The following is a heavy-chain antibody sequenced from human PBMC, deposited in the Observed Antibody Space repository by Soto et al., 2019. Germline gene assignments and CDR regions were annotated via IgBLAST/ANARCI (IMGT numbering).Heavy chain of an antibody. CDR1: GFTFSSYA. J-gene: IGHJ4*02. CDR3: ARSPRSHSSKVDY. D-gene: IGHD4-4*01. V-gene: IGHV3-30-3*01. Sequence: GGSLRLSCAASGFTFSSYAMHWVRQAPGKGLEWVAVISYDGSNKYYADSVKGRFTISRDNSKNTLYLQMNSLRAEDTAVYYCARSPRSHSSKVDYWGQGTLVTVSS. CDR2: ISYDGSNK.